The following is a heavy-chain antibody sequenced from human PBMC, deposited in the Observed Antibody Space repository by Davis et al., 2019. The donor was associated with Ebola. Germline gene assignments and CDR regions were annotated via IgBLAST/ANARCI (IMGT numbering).Heavy chain of an antibody. J-gene: IGHJ6*03. CDR1: GFIFSDQG. Sequence: GESLKISCGASGFIFSDQGMHWARRAPGKGLEWVAAISHDGRETQYAESVKGRFTISRDNSKNTLYLQMNSLREEDRAVYFCVKETLGSSPNYYYFMDVWGTGTTVTVSS. CDR2: ISHDGRET. V-gene: IGHV3-30*18. D-gene: IGHD2-2*01. CDR3: VKETLGSSPNYYYFMDV.